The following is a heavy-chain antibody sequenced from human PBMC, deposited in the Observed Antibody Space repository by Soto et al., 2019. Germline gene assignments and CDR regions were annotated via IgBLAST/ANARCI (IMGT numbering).Heavy chain of an antibody. CDR2: ISGSGGST. V-gene: IGHV3-23*01. CDR1: GFTFSSYA. D-gene: IGHD3-3*01. Sequence: GSLRLSCAASGFTFSSYAMSWVRQAPGKGLEWVSAISGSGGSTYYADSVKGRFTISRDNSKNTLYLQMNSLRAEDTAVYYCAKEYGYDFWSGPPFDPWGQGTLVTVSS. CDR3: AKEYGYDFWSGPPFDP. J-gene: IGHJ5*02.